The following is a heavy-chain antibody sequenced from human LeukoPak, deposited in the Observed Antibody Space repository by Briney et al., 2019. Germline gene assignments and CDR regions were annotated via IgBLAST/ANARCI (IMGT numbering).Heavy chain of an antibody. J-gene: IGHJ4*02. CDR2: IYHSGST. CDR1: GGSISSGGYS. Sequence: SQTLSLTCAVSGGSISSGGYSWSWIRQPPGKGLEWIGYIYHSGSTYYNPSLKSRVTISVDRSKNQFSLKLSSVTAADTAVYYCARLYGDYYYWGQGTLVTVSS. V-gene: IGHV4-30-2*01. CDR3: ARLYGDYYY. D-gene: IGHD4-17*01.